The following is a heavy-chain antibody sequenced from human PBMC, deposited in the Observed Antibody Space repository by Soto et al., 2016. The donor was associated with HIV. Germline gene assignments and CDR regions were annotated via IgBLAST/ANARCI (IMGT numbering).Heavy chain of an antibody. CDR1: GLTVSSNY. CDR3: ARGKGFGESGYGMDV. V-gene: IGHV3-53*02. Sequence: EVQLVETGGGLIQPGGSLRLSCAASGLTVSSNYMSWVRQAPGKGLEWVSVIYSGGSTYYADSVKGRFTISRDNSKNTLYLQMNSLRAEDTAVYYCARGKGFGESGYGMDVWGQGTTVTVSS. D-gene: IGHD3-10*01. CDR2: IYSGGST. J-gene: IGHJ6*02.